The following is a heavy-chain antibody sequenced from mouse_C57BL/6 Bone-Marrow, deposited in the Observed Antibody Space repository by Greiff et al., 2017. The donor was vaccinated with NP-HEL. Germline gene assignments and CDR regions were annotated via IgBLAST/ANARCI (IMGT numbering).Heavy chain of an antibody. J-gene: IGHJ3*01. D-gene: IGHD3-2*02. CDR3: AKQVVDSSGYFAY. CDR1: GFSLTSYG. V-gene: IGHV2-9*01. CDR2: IWGGGST. Sequence: VMLVESGPGLVAPSQSLSITCTVSGFSLTSYGVDWVRQPPGKGLEWLGVIWGGGSTNYNSALMYRLRISKDNSKSQVFLKMNSLQTEDTAMYYCAKQVVDSSGYFAYWGQGTLVTVSA.